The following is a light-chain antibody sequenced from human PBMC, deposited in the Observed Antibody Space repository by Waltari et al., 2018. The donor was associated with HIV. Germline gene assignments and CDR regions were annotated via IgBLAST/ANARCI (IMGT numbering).Light chain of an antibody. CDR1: RSDCGGHNY. V-gene: IGLV2-14*01. CDR2: EVS. J-gene: IGLJ2*01. CDR3: SSYRSSSTHEV. Sequence: ALSQPAAVSGSYAPSLNITCTGPRSDCGGHNYVTWYQQHPGKAPKLMIDEVSNRPSGVSNRFSGSKSGNTASLTISGLQAEDEADYYCSSYRSSSTHEVFGAGTKMTVL.